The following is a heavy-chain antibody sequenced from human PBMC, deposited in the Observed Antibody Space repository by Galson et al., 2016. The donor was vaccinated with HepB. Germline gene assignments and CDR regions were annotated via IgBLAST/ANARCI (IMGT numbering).Heavy chain of an antibody. J-gene: IGHJ6*02. CDR2: TYYRSKWYN. CDR1: GDSVSSNSAT. V-gene: IGHV6-1*01. CDR3: ARGQFGNYYHAMDV. D-gene: IGHD3-10*01. Sequence: CAISGDSVSSNSATWNWIRQSPSRGLEWLGRTYYRSKWYNDYAVSVKSRITINPDTSKKQFSLQLNSVTPEDTAVYYCARGQFGNYYHAMDVWGQGTTVTASS.